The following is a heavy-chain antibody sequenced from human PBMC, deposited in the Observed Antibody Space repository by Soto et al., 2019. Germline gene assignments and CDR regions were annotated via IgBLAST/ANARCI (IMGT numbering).Heavy chain of an antibody. CDR1: GFTFDDYA. CDR2: ISWNSGSI. D-gene: IGHD6-13*01. V-gene: IGHV3-9*01. Sequence: GGSLRLCCAASGFTFDDYAMHWVRQAPGKGLEWVSGISWNSGSIGYADSVKGRFTISRDNAKNSLYLQMNSLRAEDTALYYCAKDISLSSWRYAFDIWGQGTMVTVSS. J-gene: IGHJ3*02. CDR3: AKDISLSSWRYAFDI.